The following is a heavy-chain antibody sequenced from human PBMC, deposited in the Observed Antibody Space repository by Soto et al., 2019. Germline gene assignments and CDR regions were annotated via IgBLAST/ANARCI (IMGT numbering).Heavy chain of an antibody. D-gene: IGHD4-17*01. Sequence: QVQLVQSGAEVKKPGSSVKVSCKASGGTFSTSSINWVRQAPGQGLEWMGGIIPIFGTSDYAQKFQGRITXTXDXSSXTVYMELRSLRAEDTAFYYCARGHDYGGNSDAFDIWGQGTMVTVSS. CDR3: ARGHDYGGNSDAFDI. J-gene: IGHJ3*02. CDR1: GGTFSTSS. CDR2: IIPIFGTS. V-gene: IGHV1-69*05.